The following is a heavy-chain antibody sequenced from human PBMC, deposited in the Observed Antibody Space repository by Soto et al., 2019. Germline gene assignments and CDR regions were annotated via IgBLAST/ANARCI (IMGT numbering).Heavy chain of an antibody. CDR2: ISSSSSTI. D-gene: IGHD3-3*01. CDR3: ARESRFLEWLSLNWFDP. CDR1: GFTFSSYS. J-gene: IGHJ5*02. V-gene: IGHV3-48*02. Sequence: GGSLRLSCAASGFTFSSYSMNWVRQAPGKGLEWVSYISSSSSTIYYADSVKGRFTISRDNATNSLYLQMNSLRDEDTAVYYCARESRFLEWLSLNWFDPWGQGTLVTVSS.